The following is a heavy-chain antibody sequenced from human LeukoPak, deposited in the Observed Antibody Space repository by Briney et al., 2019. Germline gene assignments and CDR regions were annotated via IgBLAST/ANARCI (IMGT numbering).Heavy chain of an antibody. CDR3: ARDQPYMDV. J-gene: IGHJ6*03. CDR1: GYSISSGYY. V-gene: IGHV4-38-2*02. Sequence: SETLSLTCTVSGYSISSGYYWGWIRQPPGKGLEWIGSIYHSGTTYYNPSLKSRVTLSVDTPKNQFSLKLNSVTAADTAVYYCARDQPYMDVWGKGTTVTVSS. CDR2: IYHSGTT.